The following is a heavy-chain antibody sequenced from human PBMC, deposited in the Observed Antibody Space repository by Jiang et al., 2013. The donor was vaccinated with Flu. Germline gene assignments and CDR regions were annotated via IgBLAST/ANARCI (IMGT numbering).Heavy chain of an antibody. CDR2: IYHSGST. J-gene: IGHJ4*02. CDR1: GYSISSGYY. D-gene: IGHD7-27*01. V-gene: IGHV4-38-2*02. CDR3: ARDGGSHDKLGIRTKGFDY. Sequence: PGLVKPSETLSLTCTVSGYSISSGYYWGWIRQPPGKGLEWIGSIYHSGSTYYNPSLKSRVTISIDTSKNQFSLKLSSVTAADTAVYYCARDGGSHDKLGIRTKGFDYWGQGTLVTVSS.